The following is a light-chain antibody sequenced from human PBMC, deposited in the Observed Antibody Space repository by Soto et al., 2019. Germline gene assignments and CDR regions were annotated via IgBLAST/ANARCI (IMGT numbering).Light chain of an antibody. Sequence: DILTSKTKSSLSASVGDRVTITCRASQSISSYLNWYQQKPGKAPKLLIYAASSLQSGVPSRFSGSGSGTDFTLTISSLQPEDFATYYCQQSYSTPLTFGGGTKVDIK. J-gene: IGKJ4*01. CDR3: QQSYSTPLT. CDR1: QSISSY. V-gene: IGKV1-39*01. CDR2: AAS.